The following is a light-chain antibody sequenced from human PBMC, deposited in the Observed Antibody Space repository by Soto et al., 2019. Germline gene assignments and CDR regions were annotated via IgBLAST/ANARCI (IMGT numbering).Light chain of an antibody. CDR1: QSVGSSY. CDR3: QHYGGSRYT. J-gene: IGKJ2*01. CDR2: GAS. V-gene: IGKV3-20*01. Sequence: EIVLTQSPGTLSLSPGERATLSCMASQSVGSSYVAWYQQKPGQAPRLLIYGASNRATGIPDRFSGSGSGTDFTLTISRLEPEDFAVYYCQHYGGSRYTFGLGSKLEIK.